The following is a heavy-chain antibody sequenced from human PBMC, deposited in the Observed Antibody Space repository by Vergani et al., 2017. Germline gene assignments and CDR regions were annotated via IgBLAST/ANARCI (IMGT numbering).Heavy chain of an antibody. CDR3: ARFFVAAGTDYYYYMDV. V-gene: IGHV1-2*02. CDR1: GYTFTGYY. J-gene: IGHJ6*03. Sequence: QVQLVQSGAAVKKPGASVKVSCKASGYTFTGYYMHWVRQAPGQGLEWMGWINPNSGGTNYAQKFQGRVTMTRDTSISTAYMELSRLRSDDTAVYYCARFFVAAGTDYYYYMDVWGKGTTVTVSS. D-gene: IGHD1-1*01. CDR2: INPNSGGT.